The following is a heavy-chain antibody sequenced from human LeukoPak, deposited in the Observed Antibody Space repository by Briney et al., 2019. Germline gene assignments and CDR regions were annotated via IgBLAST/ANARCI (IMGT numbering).Heavy chain of an antibody. CDR3: ARVGAALDY. D-gene: IGHD6-6*01. Sequence: MPGGSLRLSCAASRFTFSNYSMNWVRQAPGKGLEWVSSISGGSGHIYYADSVKGRFTISRDNARNSLYLQMNSLRAEDTAIYYCARVGAALDYWGQGTLVTVSS. CDR2: ISGGSGHI. J-gene: IGHJ4*02. CDR1: RFTFSNYS. V-gene: IGHV3-21*01.